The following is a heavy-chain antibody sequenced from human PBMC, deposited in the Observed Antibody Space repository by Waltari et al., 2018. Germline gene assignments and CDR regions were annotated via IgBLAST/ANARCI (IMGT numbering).Heavy chain of an antibody. V-gene: IGHV3-30*02. CDR3: AKDLHVGWSMGY. Sequence: QVQLVESGGGVVQPGGSLRLSCAASGFTFNNYGMHWVRQAQGNWLCWVELSRHDGNNDYYCDSVKGRFTISRDNSKNTLYLQMNSLRAEDTAVYYCAKDLHVGWSMGYWGQGTLVIVSS. CDR1: GFTFNNYG. CDR2: SRHDGNND. J-gene: IGHJ4*02. D-gene: IGHD2-8*02.